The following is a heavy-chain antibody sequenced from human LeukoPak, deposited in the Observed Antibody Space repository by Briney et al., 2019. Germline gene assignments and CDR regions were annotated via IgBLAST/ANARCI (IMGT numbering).Heavy chain of an antibody. Sequence: GGSLRLSCAASGFTFSNYAMSWVRQAPGKGLEWVSGISGSGGSTYYADSVKGRFTISRDNSKNTLYLQMNSLGTEDTAAYYCAKGSYYDSSGSFYFDYWGQGTLVTVSS. CDR3: AKGSYYDSSGSFYFDY. CDR2: ISGSGGST. J-gene: IGHJ4*02. V-gene: IGHV3-23*01. D-gene: IGHD3-22*01. CDR1: GFTFSNYA.